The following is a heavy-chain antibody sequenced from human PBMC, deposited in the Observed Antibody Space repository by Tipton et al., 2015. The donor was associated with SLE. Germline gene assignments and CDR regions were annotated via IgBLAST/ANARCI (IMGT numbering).Heavy chain of an antibody. CDR2: INHSGGT. Sequence: TLSLTCAVNGGSFSGYFWTWIRQPPGKGLEWIGEINHSGGTNYNPSLKSRVTISVDTSKNQFSLELSSVTAADTALYYCARIRDLISSRYPNPVRFDPWGQGTLVTVSS. CDR1: GGSFSGYF. V-gene: IGHV4-34*01. D-gene: IGHD2-21*02. J-gene: IGHJ5*02. CDR3: ARIRDLISSRYPNPVRFDP.